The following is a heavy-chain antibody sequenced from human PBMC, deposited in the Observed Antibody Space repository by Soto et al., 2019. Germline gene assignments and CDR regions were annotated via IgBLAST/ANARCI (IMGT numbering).Heavy chain of an antibody. D-gene: IGHD3-3*01. J-gene: IGHJ4*02. V-gene: IGHV4-61*01. CDR1: SASFRSGSYY. Sequence: XETLSLTCTVSSASFRSGSYYWSWIRQPPGKGLEWIGYVYYLGRTNYNPSLKSRVTISMDTSKKQFSLWLSSVTAADTAIYYCARDFDYFDYWGQGTLVTVSS. CDR2: VYYLGRT. CDR3: ARDFDYFDY.